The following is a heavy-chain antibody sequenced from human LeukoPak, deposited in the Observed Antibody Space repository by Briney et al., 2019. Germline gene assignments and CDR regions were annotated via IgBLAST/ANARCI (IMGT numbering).Heavy chain of an antibody. Sequence: GGFLRHSCAASGFTFSSYAMNWVRQPPGKGLEWVSAISGSGGNTYYADSVKGRFTISRDNSKNTLYLQMNSLRAEDTAVYYCAKDRGFTVTSGVDYWGQGTLVTVSS. V-gene: IGHV3-23*01. D-gene: IGHD4-17*01. CDR1: GFTFSSYA. CDR3: AKDRGFTVTSGVDY. CDR2: ISGSGGNT. J-gene: IGHJ4*02.